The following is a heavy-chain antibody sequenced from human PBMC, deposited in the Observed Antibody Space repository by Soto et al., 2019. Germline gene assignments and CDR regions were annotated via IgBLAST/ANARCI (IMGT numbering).Heavy chain of an antibody. Sequence: GASVQVSCKASGYTFTSYHMHWVRQAPGQGLEWMGIINPSGGSTSYAQKFQGRVTMTRDTSTSTVYMELSSLRSEDTAVYYCARGGELWFGELYAYIDVWGKGTTVTVSS. CDR3: ARGGELWFGELYAYIDV. V-gene: IGHV1-46*03. J-gene: IGHJ6*04. CDR1: GYTFTSYH. D-gene: IGHD3-10*01. CDR2: INPSGGST.